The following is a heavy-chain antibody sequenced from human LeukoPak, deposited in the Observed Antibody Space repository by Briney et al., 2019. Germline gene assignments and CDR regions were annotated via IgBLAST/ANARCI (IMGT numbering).Heavy chain of an antibody. Sequence: GGSLRLSCGVSGFTFSSYWMNWVRQAPGKGLEWVASIKQDGGEKSYVDSVKGRFTISRDNAKNSLYLQMSSLRAEDTAVYYCARDGTAAGLYFDLWGQGTLVTVSP. CDR2: IKQDGGEK. CDR3: ARDGTAAGLYFDL. V-gene: IGHV3-7*01. CDR1: GFTFSSYW. J-gene: IGHJ4*01. D-gene: IGHD6-13*01.